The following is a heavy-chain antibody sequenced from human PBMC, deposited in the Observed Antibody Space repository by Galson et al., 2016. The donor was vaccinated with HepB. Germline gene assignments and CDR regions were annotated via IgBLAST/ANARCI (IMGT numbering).Heavy chain of an antibody. V-gene: IGHV3-49*03. CDR3: GREGRSLNAFDI. J-gene: IGHJ3*02. Sequence: SLRLSCAATGFTFGDYAMHWFRQAPGKGLEWVGFIRSKACGGTTEYAASVKGRFTISRDDSKSIAYLQMNSLKTEDTAVYYCGREGRSLNAFDIWGQGTMVTVSS. CDR2: IRSKACGGTT. D-gene: IGHD2-15*01. CDR1: GFTFGDYA.